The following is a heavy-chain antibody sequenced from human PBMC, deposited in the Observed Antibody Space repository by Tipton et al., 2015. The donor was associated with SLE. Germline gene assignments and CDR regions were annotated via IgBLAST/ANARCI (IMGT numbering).Heavy chain of an antibody. CDR1: GFTFDGYA. CDR2: INWDGTYT. V-gene: IGHV3-43D*03. CDR3: TRGARRLQILGGPVVAFDY. J-gene: IGHJ4*02. D-gene: IGHD3-16*01. Sequence: GSLRLSCTASGFTFDGYAMHWVRQAPGKGLEWVSLINWDGTYTYYGDSMKGRFTISRDNSKHSLFLQMNTLRAEDTALYYCTRGARRLQILGGPVVAFDYWGQGTQVTVSS.